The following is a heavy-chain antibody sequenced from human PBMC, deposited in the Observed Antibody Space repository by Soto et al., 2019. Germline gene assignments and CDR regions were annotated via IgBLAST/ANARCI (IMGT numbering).Heavy chain of an antibody. Sequence: PGGSLRLSCAASGFTFSSYGMHWVRQAPGKGLEWVAVIWYDGSNKYYADSVKGRFTISRDNSKNTLYLQMNSLRAEDTAVYYCASIPGIAARQQYGMDVWGQGTTVTVSS. V-gene: IGHV3-33*01. D-gene: IGHD6-6*01. CDR3: ASIPGIAARQQYGMDV. J-gene: IGHJ6*02. CDR2: IWYDGSNK. CDR1: GFTFSSYG.